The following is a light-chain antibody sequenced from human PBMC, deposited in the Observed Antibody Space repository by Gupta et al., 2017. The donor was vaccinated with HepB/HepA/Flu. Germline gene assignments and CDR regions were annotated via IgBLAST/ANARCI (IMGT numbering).Light chain of an antibody. Sequence: EIVLTQSPATLSLSPGERATLSCRASQSVSSYLALYQQKPGQAPRLLIYDASNRATGIPARFRGSWSGTDFTLTISSREPEDFAVYYCQQRSNWPLTFGGGTKVEIK. CDR2: DAS. J-gene: IGKJ4*01. V-gene: IGKV3-11*01. CDR3: QQRSNWPLT. CDR1: QSVSSY.